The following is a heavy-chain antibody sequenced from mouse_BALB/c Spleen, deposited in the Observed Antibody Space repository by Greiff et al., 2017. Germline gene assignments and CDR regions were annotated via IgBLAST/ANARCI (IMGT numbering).Heavy chain of an antibody. CDR2: ISSGSSTI. Sequence: EVQRVESGGGLVQPGGSRKLSCAASGFTFSSFGMHWVRQAPEKGLEWVAYISSGSSTIYYADTVKGRFTISRDNPKNTLFLQMTSLRSEDTAMYYCAIGAPYAMDYWGQGTSVTVSS. V-gene: IGHV5-17*02. D-gene: IGHD3-3*01. CDR1: GFTFSSFG. CDR3: AIGAPYAMDY. J-gene: IGHJ4*01.